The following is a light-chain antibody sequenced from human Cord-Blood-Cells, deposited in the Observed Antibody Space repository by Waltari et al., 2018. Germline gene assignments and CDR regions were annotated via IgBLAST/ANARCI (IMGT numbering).Light chain of an antibody. Sequence: QSALTQPPSASGSPGQSVTISCTGTSSDVGGYNYVSWYQQHPGKAPKLMIYEVSKRPSGGPDRFSGSNAGNTASLTVSGLQAEDAADYYCSSYAGSNNLRVFGGGTKLTVL. CDR2: EVS. J-gene: IGLJ3*02. V-gene: IGLV2-8*01. CDR1: SSDVGGYNY. CDR3: SSYAGSNNLRV.